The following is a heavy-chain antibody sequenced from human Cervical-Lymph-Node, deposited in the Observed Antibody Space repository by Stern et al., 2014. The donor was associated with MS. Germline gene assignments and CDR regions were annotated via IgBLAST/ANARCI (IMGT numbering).Heavy chain of an antibody. CDR3: TKAWDS. CDR1: GYTFTSDD. CDR2: MKPDSGGT. Sequence: VQLVQSGAEVKKPGASVKVSCKTSGYTFTSDDINWVRQASGQGLEWMGWMKPDSGGTGYAQKFQGRIFITRVTCIRIASMELTTLRSEDTAVYYCTKAWDSWGQGTLVIVSS. J-gene: IGHJ4*02. V-gene: IGHV1-8*01.